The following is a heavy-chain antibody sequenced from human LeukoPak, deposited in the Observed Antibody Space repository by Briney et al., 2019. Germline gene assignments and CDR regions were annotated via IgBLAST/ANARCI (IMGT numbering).Heavy chain of an antibody. D-gene: IGHD2-2*01. CDR3: ARGYCSSTSCYHP. Sequence: GVSLRLSCAASGFTFRSYWMHWVRQAPGNGLVWVSRINSDGSSTSYADSVKGRFTISRDNAKNTLYLQMNSLRAEDTAVYYCARGYCSSTSCYHPWGQGTLVTVSS. V-gene: IGHV3-74*01. CDR1: GFTFRSYW. CDR2: INSDGSST. J-gene: IGHJ5*02.